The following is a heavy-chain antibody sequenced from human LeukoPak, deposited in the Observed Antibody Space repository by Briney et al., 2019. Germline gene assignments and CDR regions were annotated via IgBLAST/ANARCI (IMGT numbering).Heavy chain of an antibody. J-gene: IGHJ6*03. D-gene: IGHD3-10*01. CDR2: INHSGST. CDR1: GGSFSGYY. V-gene: IGHV4-34*01. CDR3: ARGYGSGSYSYYYYYYYMDV. Sequence: NASETLSLTCAVYGGSFSGYYWSWIRQPPGKRLEWIGEINHSGSTNYNPSLKSRVTISVDTSKNQFSLKLSSVTAADTAVYYCARGYGSGSYSYYYYYYYMDVWGKGTTVTISS.